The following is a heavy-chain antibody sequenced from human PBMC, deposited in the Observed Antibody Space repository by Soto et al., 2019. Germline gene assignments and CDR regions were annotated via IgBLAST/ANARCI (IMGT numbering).Heavy chain of an antibody. D-gene: IGHD4-17*01. J-gene: IGHJ4*02. CDR3: ARAPGFYGDFFDY. CDR2: INRDGGST. Sequence: GVSLRVSCAVVGFTFDDYGRSWVRPAPGKGLEWVSGINRDGGSTSYADSVKGRFTISRDNAKNSLYLQMNSLRVEDTALYYCARAPGFYGDFFDYWGQGTLVTVSS. V-gene: IGHV3-20*04. CDR1: GFTFDDYG.